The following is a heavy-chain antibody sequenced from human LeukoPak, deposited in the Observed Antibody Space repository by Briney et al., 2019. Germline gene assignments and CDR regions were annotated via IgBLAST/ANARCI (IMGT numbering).Heavy chain of an antibody. J-gene: IGHJ4*02. CDR1: GGPISSYY. D-gene: IGHD4-11*01. Sequence: MASETLSLTCTVSGGPISSYYWSWIRQPAGKGLEWIGRFYISGSTNYNPSLKSRVTMSVDTSKNQFSLRLNSVTAADTAVYYCARDFLLQSEGLFDYWGQGTLVTVSS. CDR3: ARDFLLQSEGLFDY. V-gene: IGHV4-4*07. CDR2: FYISGST.